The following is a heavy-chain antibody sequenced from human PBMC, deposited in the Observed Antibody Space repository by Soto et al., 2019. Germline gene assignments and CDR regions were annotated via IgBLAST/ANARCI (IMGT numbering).Heavy chain of an antibody. D-gene: IGHD1-26*01. CDR3: AKGGAVLLDPFDV. CDR2: VTASASST. CDR1: GFTFSRFA. V-gene: IGHV3-23*01. Sequence: GQLLESGGGMVQPGGSLRLSCAASGFTFSRFAMNWVRLPPGRGLEWVAAVTASASSTPYADSVKGRFTISRDKSKNKLQLQINSARADDVAVYYCAKGGAVLLDPFDVWGQGTMVTVSS. J-gene: IGHJ3*01.